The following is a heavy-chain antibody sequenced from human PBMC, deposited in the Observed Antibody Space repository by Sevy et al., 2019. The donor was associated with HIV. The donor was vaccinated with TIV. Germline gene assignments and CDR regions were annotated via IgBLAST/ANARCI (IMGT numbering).Heavy chain of an antibody. V-gene: IGHV3-23*01. Sequence: GGSLRLSCAASGFTFSSYAMSWVRQAPGKGLEWVSTISATGGSTYYADSVKGRLTISRDNSKNTLYVQMNSLRAEDMAVYYCAKDRASDYYYGMDVWGQGTTVTVSS. CDR2: ISATGGST. CDR1: GFTFSSYA. D-gene: IGHD2-2*01. J-gene: IGHJ6*02. CDR3: AKDRASDYYYGMDV.